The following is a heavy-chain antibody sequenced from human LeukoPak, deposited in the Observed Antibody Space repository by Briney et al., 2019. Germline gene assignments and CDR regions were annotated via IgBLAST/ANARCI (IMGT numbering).Heavy chain of an antibody. J-gene: IGHJ5*02. CDR1: GGSFSGYY. CDR2: INHSGST. V-gene: IGHV4-34*01. D-gene: IGHD3-9*01. Sequence: SETLSLTCAVHGGSFSGYYWSWIRQPPGKGLEWIGEINHSGSTNYNPSLKSRVTISVDTSKNQFSLKLSSVTAADTAVYYCARGANYDILTGYYKRENNWFDPWGQGTLVTVSS. CDR3: ARGANYDILTGYYKRENNWFDP.